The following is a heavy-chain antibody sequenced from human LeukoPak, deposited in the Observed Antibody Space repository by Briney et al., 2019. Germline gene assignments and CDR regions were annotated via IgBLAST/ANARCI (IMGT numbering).Heavy chain of an antibody. Sequence: GGSLRLSCAASGFTYGNYLMHWVRQAPGKGLVWVSRISPDGRSTNYADFVKGRFTVSRDNAMNTVYLQMNSLRVEDTAVYYCARGRPHGNDYWGQGTLVTVSS. J-gene: IGHJ4*02. CDR1: GFTYGNYL. V-gene: IGHV3-74*01. CDR2: ISPDGRST. D-gene: IGHD4-23*01. CDR3: ARGRPHGNDY.